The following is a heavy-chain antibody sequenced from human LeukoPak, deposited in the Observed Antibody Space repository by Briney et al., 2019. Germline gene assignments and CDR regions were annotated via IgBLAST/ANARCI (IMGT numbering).Heavy chain of an antibody. J-gene: IGHJ4*02. V-gene: IGHV3-7*04. CDR2: IKQDGSEK. D-gene: IGHD6-13*01. Sequence: TGGSLRLSCAASGFTFSTYWMSWVRQAPGKGQEWVADIKQDGSEKYYVDSVKGRFTISRDNAKSSLYLQMNSLRAEDTAVYYCARGAHYSSTWYYFDYWGLGTLVSVSS. CDR3: ARGAHYSSTWYYFDY. CDR1: GFTFSTYW.